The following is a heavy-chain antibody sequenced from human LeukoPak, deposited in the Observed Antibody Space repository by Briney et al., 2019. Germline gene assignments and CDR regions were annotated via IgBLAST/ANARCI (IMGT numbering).Heavy chain of an antibody. CDR3: ARDPIFSSSSRRNAFDI. V-gene: IGHV4-34*01. D-gene: IGHD6-6*01. CDR1: GGSFSGYY. Sequence: SETLSLTCAVYGGSFSGYYWSWIRQPPGKGLEWIGEINHSGGTNYNPSLKSRVTISVDTSKNQFSLKLSSVTAADTAVYYCARDPIFSSSSRRNAFDIWGQGTMVTVSS. CDR2: INHSGGT. J-gene: IGHJ3*02.